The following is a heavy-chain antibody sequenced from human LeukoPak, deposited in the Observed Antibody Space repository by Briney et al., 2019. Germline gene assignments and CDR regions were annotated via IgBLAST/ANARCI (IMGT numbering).Heavy chain of an antibody. V-gene: IGHV3-66*01. D-gene: IGHD1-1*01. Sequence: GGSLRLSCAASGFTVSSSYMSWVRQAPGKGLEWVSVIYSGGDTYYADSVEGRFTISRDNSKNTLYLQMNSLRAEDTAVYYCARVPEGHWTSLDYWGQGTLVTVSS. CDR2: IYSGGDT. CDR1: GFTVSSSY. CDR3: ARVPEGHWTSLDY. J-gene: IGHJ4*02.